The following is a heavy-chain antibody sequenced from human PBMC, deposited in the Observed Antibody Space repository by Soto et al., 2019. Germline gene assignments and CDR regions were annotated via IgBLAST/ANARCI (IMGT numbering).Heavy chain of an antibody. CDR3: ARDHLILPAHDFFYGSDV. Sequence: GSLRLCCEVSGVIFSMYSMSGFRQNPGKGLEWVAKIPQDGVDGHYADSVKGRFTISRDNGKNSLYLQLNNLRAEDTAVYYCARDHLILPAHDFFYGSDVWGRGATVTVSS. J-gene: IGHJ6*02. CDR1: GVIFSMYS. CDR2: IPQDGVDG. D-gene: IGHD2-21*02. V-gene: IGHV3-7*03.